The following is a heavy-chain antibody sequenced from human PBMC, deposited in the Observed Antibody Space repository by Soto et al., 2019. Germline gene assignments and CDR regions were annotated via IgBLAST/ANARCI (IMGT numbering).Heavy chain of an antibody. V-gene: IGHV3-74*01. CDR3: AKSNWFDP. CDR2: IESDGSSP. J-gene: IGHJ5*02. Sequence: EVQLVESGGGLVQPGGSLRLSCAASGFTFSSYCMHWVRQAPGKGLVWVSRIESDGSSPIYADSVKGRFTISRDNAKNTLYLQMNSLRAEDTAVYYCAKSNWFDPWGQGTLVTVSS. CDR1: GFTFSSYC.